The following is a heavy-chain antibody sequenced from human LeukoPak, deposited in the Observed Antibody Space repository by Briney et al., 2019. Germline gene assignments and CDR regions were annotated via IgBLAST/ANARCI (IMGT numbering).Heavy chain of an antibody. Sequence: ASVRLSCKTSGYGFTNHYIHWVRQAPGQGLEWMGMIGPRGVATTFAQRFQDRVTMTSDTSTTTVYMELRSLRFDDTATYYCARDAKDELVRRDYYYMDVWGKGTTVTVSS. V-gene: IGHV1-46*01. D-gene: IGHD6-13*01. J-gene: IGHJ6*03. CDR2: IGPRGVAT. CDR3: ARDAKDELVRRDYYYMDV. CDR1: GYGFTNHY.